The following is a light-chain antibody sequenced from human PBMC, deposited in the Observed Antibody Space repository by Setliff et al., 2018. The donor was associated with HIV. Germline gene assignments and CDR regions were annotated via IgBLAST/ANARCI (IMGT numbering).Light chain of an antibody. Sequence: QSVLAQPASVSGSPGQSITISCTGTSGDVGRYNLVSWYQQQPGKPPKLMIYQASKRPSGVSNRFSGSKSGNTASLTISGLQAEDGADYCCCSNTGSNTYVFGTGTK. V-gene: IGLV2-23*01. CDR1: SGDVGRYNL. J-gene: IGLJ1*01. CDR2: QAS. CDR3: CSNTGSNTYV.